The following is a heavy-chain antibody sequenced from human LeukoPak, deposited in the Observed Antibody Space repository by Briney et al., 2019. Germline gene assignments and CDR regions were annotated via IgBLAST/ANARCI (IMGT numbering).Heavy chain of an antibody. D-gene: IGHD3-22*01. CDR2: IIPIFGTA. J-gene: IGHJ3*02. Sequence: SVKASCKASGGTFISYAISWVRQAPGRGLEWMVKIIPIFGTANYAQKFQGRVMITTDESTSTAYMELSSLRSEDTAVYYCAREHYYDSSGYLSAFDIWGQGTMVTVSS. V-gene: IGHV1-69*05. CDR1: GGTFISYA. CDR3: AREHYYDSSGYLSAFDI.